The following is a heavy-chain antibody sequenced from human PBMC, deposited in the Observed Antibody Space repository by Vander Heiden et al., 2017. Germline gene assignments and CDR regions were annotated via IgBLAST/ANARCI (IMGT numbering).Heavy chain of an antibody. Sequence: QVQLVQSGAEVKKPGASVKVSCKASGSTFTSYYLHWVRQAPGQGLEWMGIINPSGGSTSYAQKFQGRVTMTRDTSTSTVYMELSSLRSEDTAVYYCARFRGAMSAFDIWGQGTMVTVSS. CDR1: GSTFTSYY. CDR2: INPSGGST. D-gene: IGHD3-10*01. J-gene: IGHJ3*02. V-gene: IGHV1-46*03. CDR3: ARFRGAMSAFDI.